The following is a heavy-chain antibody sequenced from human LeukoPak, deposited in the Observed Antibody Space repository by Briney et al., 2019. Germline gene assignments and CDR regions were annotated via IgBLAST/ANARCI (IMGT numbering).Heavy chain of an antibody. J-gene: IGHJ3*02. D-gene: IGHD4-23*01. CDR3: ARDNSYGAFDI. CDR2: INSDGSST. CDR1: GFTFSSYW. Sequence: GGSLRLSCAASGFTFSSYWMHWVRQAPGKGLVWVSRINSDGSSTTYADSVKGRFTISRDNAKNTLYLQMNSLRAEDTAVYYCARDNSYGAFDIWGQGTMVTVSS. V-gene: IGHV3-74*01.